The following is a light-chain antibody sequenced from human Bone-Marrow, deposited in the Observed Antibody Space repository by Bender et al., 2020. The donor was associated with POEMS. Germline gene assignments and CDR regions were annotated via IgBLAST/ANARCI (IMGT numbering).Light chain of an antibody. CDR1: SSDFGDYNY. V-gene: IGLV2-14*03. Sequence: HSALTQPASVSGSPGQSITISCTGTSSDFGDYNYVSWYQQRPGKGPTLVIFDVSDRPSGISNRFSGSKSGNTASLTISGLQAEDEADYYCSSYTIDTLQWVFGGGTKLTVL. J-gene: IGLJ3*02. CDR3: SSYTIDTLQWV. CDR2: DVS.